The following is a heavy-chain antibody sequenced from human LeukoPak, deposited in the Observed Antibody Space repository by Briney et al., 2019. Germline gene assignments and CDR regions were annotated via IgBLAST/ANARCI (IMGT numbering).Heavy chain of an antibody. Sequence: ETLSLTCTVSGGSISSYYWSWVRRAPGKGLEWVANIKQDGSETYYVDSVRGRFTISRDNAKKSLYLQMNSLRAEDTAVYYCARDFWGAYRVDYFDYWGQGTLVTVSS. CDR3: ARDFWGAYRVDYFDY. CDR1: GGSISSYY. J-gene: IGHJ4*02. CDR2: IKQDGSET. D-gene: IGHD3-3*01. V-gene: IGHV3-7*01.